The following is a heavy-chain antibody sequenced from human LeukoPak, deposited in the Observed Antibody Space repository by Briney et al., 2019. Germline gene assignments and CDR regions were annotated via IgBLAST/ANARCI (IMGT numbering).Heavy chain of an antibody. V-gene: IGHV1-18*01. CDR1: GYTFTSYG. CDR3: ARGVVVVPAAIHYYYYGMDV. Sequence: ASVKVSCKASGYTFTSYGISWVRQAPGQGLEWMGWISAYNGNTNYAQKLQGRVTMTRNTSISTAYMELSSLRSEDTAVYYCARGVVVVPAAIHYYYYGMDVWGQGTTVTVSS. J-gene: IGHJ6*02. CDR2: ISAYNGNT. D-gene: IGHD2-2*02.